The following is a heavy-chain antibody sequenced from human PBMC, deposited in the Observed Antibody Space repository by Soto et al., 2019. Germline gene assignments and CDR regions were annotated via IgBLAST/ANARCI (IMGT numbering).Heavy chain of an antibody. CDR1: GFTFSSYG. D-gene: IGHD5-18*01. Sequence: QVQLVESGGGVVQPGRSLRLSCAASGFTFSSYGMHWVRQAPGKGLEWVAVIWYDGSNKYYADSVKGRFTISRDNSKNTLYLQMNSLRDEDTAVNYCARDSVLELWPNVDPPDYWGQGTLVTVSS. CDR2: IWYDGSNK. J-gene: IGHJ4*02. CDR3: ARDSVLELWPNVDPPDY. V-gene: IGHV3-33*01.